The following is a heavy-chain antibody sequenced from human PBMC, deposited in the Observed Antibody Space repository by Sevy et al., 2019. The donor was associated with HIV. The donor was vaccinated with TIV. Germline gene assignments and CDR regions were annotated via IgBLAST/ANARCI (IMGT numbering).Heavy chain of an antibody. CDR3: ARGYSNYLIDY. D-gene: IGHD4-4*01. CDR2: ISSSSSYR. J-gene: IGHJ4*02. CDR1: GFTFSSYI. Sequence: GGSLRLSCAASGFTFSSYIMNWVRQAPGKGLEWVSSISSSSSYRYYADSVKGRFTISRDNAKTSLFLQMNSLRAEDTAVYYCARGYSNYLIDYWGQGTLVTVSS. V-gene: IGHV3-21*01.